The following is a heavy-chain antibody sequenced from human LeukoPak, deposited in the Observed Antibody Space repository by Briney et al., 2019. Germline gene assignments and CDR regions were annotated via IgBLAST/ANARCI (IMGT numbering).Heavy chain of an antibody. CDR1: GGSISSYY. D-gene: IGHD1-1*01. CDR2: ISYSGST. V-gene: IGHV4-59*01. J-gene: IGHJ5*02. Sequence: SETLSLTCTVSGGSISSYYWSWIRQPPGKGLEWIGYISYSGSTNFNPSLKSRVTISVDTSKTQFSLMLSSVTAADTAVYYCAREGAAGTNLNWFDPWGQGTLVTVSS. CDR3: AREGAAGTNLNWFDP.